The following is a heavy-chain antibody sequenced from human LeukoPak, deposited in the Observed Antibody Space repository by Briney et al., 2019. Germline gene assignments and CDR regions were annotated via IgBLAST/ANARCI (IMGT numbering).Heavy chain of an antibody. CDR1: GFTFSSYA. J-gene: IGHJ4*02. Sequence: GGSLRLSCAASGFTFSSYAMHWVRQAPGKGLEWVAVISYDGSNKYCADSVKGRFTISRDNSKNTLYLQMNSLRAEDTAVYYCAREESSSWFIDYWGQGTLVTVSS. CDR2: ISYDGSNK. V-gene: IGHV3-30-3*01. D-gene: IGHD6-13*01. CDR3: AREESSSWFIDY.